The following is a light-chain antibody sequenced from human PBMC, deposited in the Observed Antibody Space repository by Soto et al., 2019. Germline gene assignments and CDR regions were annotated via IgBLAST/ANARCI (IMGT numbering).Light chain of an antibody. J-gene: IGKJ5*01. CDR3: QQYNKWPPIT. Sequence: EIVMTQSPAILSVSPGERATLSCKASQSISSYLAWYQQIPGQAPRLLIYGASTRATGIPARFSGSGSGTEFTLTISSLQPEDFAVYYGQQYNKWPPITFGQGTRLEIK. CDR2: GAS. V-gene: IGKV3-15*01. CDR1: QSISSY.